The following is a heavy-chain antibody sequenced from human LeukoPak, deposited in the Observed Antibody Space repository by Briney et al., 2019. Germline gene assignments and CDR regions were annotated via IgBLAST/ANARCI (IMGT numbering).Heavy chain of an antibody. CDR1: GYSFTSYW. CDR3: ARQMGCSGGSCYRPTNWFDP. J-gene: IGHJ5*02. Sequence: GESLKISCKGSGYSFTSYWIGWVRQMPGKGLEWMGIIYPGDSDTRYSPSFQGQVTISADKSISTAYLQWSSLKASDTAMHYCARQMGCSGGSCYRPTNWFDPWGQGTLVTVSS. D-gene: IGHD2-15*01. V-gene: IGHV5-51*01. CDR2: IYPGDSDT.